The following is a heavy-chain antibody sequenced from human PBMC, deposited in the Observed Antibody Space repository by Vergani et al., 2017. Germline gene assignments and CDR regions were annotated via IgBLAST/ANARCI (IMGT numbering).Heavy chain of an antibody. V-gene: IGHV3-7*01. D-gene: IGHD2-2*01. Sequence: VQLVESGGGVVQPGGSLRLSCAASGFTFSSYWMSWVRQAPGKGLEWVANIKQDGSEKYYVDSVKGRFTISRDNAKNSLYLQMNSLRAEDTAVYYCARWGQLPLYYFDYWGQGTLVTVSS. J-gene: IGHJ4*02. CDR3: ARWGQLPLYYFDY. CDR2: IKQDGSEK. CDR1: GFTFSSYW.